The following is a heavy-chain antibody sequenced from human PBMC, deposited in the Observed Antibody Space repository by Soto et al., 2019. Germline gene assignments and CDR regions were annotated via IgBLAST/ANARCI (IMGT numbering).Heavy chain of an antibody. Sequence: SETLSLTCSVSGDSISSYYWSWIRQSAGKGLEWIGRTYITGDTNYNPSLKSRVTMSLDASKKQLSLKLSSVTAADTAVYYCARGRRANIVLMVYADLRSHYFDYWGQGTLVTVSS. CDR2: TYITGDT. CDR1: GDSISSYY. CDR3: ARGRRANIVLMVYADLRSHYFDY. V-gene: IGHV4-4*07. J-gene: IGHJ4*02. D-gene: IGHD2-8*01.